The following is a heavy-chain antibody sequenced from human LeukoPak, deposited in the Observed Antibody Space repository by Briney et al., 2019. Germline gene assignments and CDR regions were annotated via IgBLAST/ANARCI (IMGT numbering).Heavy chain of an antibody. J-gene: IGHJ3*02. D-gene: IGHD1-26*01. CDR2: IYNSESI. CDR3: ARDRLSVGAFDI. Sequence: PSETLSLTCTVSGGSINSVSYYWVWIRQPPGKGLEWIGSIYNSESIYSKPSLRSRVTISPDTSTNQFSLKLSSLTAADTALYFCARDRLSVGAFDIWGQGTMVTVSS. V-gene: IGHV4-39*07. CDR1: GGSINSVSYY.